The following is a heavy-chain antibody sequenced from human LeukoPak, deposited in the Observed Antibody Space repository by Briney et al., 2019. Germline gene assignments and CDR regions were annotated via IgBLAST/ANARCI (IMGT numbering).Heavy chain of an antibody. CDR2: IIPILGIA. Sequence: PVKVSCKASGGTFSSYTISWVRQAPGQGLEWMGRIIPILGIANYAQKFQGRVTITADKSTSTAYMELSSLRSEDTAVYYCAREVKRGSSYGYPLLGYWGQGTLVTVSS. CDR1: GGTFSSYT. D-gene: IGHD5-18*01. J-gene: IGHJ4*02. V-gene: IGHV1-69*04. CDR3: AREVKRGSSYGYPLLGY.